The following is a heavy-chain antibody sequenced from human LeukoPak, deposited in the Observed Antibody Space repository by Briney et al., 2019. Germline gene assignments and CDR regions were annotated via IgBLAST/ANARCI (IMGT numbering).Heavy chain of an antibody. D-gene: IGHD3-3*01. J-gene: IGHJ5*02. CDR3: AKDGAPGSGITIFGVVIIRGIWFDP. Sequence: GSLRLSCAASGFTFSSYAMSWVRQAPGKGLEWVSAISGSGGSTYYADSVKGRFTISRDNSKNTLYLQMNSLRAEDTAVYYCAKDGAPGSGITIFGVVIIRGIWFDPWGQGTLVTVSS. V-gene: IGHV3-23*01. CDR2: ISGSGGST. CDR1: GFTFSSYA.